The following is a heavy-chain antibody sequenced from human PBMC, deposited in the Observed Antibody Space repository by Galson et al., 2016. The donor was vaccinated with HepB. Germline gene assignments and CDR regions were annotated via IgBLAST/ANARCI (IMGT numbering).Heavy chain of an antibody. V-gene: IGHV3-74*01. Sequence: SLRLSCAASGFPFSRYWMHWVRQAPGKGLVWVSRINSDGSSTIYADSVRGRFTISRDNAKNMLYLQMNSLRVEDTAVYYCGRDHSVVLTTAYNWFDPWGQGTLVTVSS. CDR1: GFPFSRYW. CDR2: INSDGSST. D-gene: IGHD4-23*01. CDR3: GRDHSVVLTTAYNWFDP. J-gene: IGHJ5*02.